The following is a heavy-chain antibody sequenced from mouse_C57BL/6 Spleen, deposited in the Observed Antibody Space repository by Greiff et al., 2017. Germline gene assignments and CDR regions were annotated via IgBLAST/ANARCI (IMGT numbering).Heavy chain of an antibody. Sequence: DVKLVESGGGLVKPGGSLKLSCAASGFTFSDYGMHWVRQAPETGLEWVAYISSGSSTIYYADTVKGRFTISRDNAKNTLFLQMTSLRSEDTAMYYCARWGNHYYAMDYWGQGTSVTVSS. CDR1: GFTFSDYG. CDR3: ARWGNHYYAMDY. D-gene: IGHD2-1*01. J-gene: IGHJ4*01. V-gene: IGHV5-17*01. CDR2: ISSGSSTI.